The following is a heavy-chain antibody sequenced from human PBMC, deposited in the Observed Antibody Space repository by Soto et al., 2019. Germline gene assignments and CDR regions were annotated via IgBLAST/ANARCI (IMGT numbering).Heavy chain of an antibody. D-gene: IGHD2-15*01. Sequence: QITLKESGPTLVKPTQTLTLTCTFSGFSLTTSAVGVGWIRQPPGKALEWLALIYWDDDKRYSPSLKSRLTITKEPSKNPVVLTMTNMDPVDTATYYCAHRRPYCSGGSCLSHLEYYFDYWGQGTLVTVSS. CDR3: AHRRPYCSGGSCLSHLEYYFDY. J-gene: IGHJ4*02. CDR2: IYWDDDK. CDR1: GFSLTTSAVG. V-gene: IGHV2-5*02.